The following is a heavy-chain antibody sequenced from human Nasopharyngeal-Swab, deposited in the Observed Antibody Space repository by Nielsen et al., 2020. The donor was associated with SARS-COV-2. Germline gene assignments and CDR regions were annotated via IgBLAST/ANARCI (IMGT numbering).Heavy chain of an antibody. V-gene: IGHV3-30-3*01. Sequence: GGSLRLSFAASGVTFSSYAMHWVRQAPGKGLEWVAVISYDGSNKYYADSVKGRFTISRDNSKNTLYLQMNSLRAEDTAVYYCASAYGGSYWYFDLWGRGTLVTVSS. CDR1: GVTFSSYA. D-gene: IGHD4-23*01. J-gene: IGHJ2*01. CDR2: ISYDGSNK. CDR3: ASAYGGSYWYFDL.